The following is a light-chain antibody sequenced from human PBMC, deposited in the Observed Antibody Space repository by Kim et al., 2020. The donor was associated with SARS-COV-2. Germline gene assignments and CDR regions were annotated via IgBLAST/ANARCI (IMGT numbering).Light chain of an antibody. CDR1: SSNIGNNY. CDR2: DNN. CDR3: RTWDSSLRGV. Sequence: PGQKVTISCSGRSSNIGNNYVSWYQQLPGTAPKLLIYDNNKRPSGIPDRFSGSKSGTSATLGITGLQTGDEADYYCRTWDSSLRGVFGTGTKVTVL. J-gene: IGLJ1*01. V-gene: IGLV1-51*01.